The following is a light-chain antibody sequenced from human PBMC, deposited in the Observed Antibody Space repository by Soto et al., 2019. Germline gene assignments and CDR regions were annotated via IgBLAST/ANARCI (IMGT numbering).Light chain of an antibody. CDR3: LQHHSYPLT. Sequence: DIQMTQSPSVMSASVGDRVTITCRASQDISNYLAWFQQRPGRVPKRLIYAVASLLSGVPSRFSGSGSGTEFHLTISSLQPEDFATYYCLQHHSYPLTFGQGTRQEIK. CDR2: AVA. CDR1: QDISNY. V-gene: IGKV1-17*03. J-gene: IGKJ5*01.